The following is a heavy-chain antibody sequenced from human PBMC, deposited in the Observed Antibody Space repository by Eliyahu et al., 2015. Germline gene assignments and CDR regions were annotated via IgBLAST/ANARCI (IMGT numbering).Heavy chain of an antibody. D-gene: IGHD2-21*02. Sequence: QVQLVQSGAEVRKPGASVTVSCKASGYTFTSYYIHWVRQAPGQGLEWMGIINPSGGSRTYAQKFRGRVTMTRDTSTNTIYMQLSSLRSEDTAVYYCAGSSGDSDFHYWGQGTLVTVSS. CDR2: INPSGGSR. V-gene: IGHV1-46*01. CDR1: GYTFTSYY. J-gene: IGHJ4*02. CDR3: AGSSGDSDFHY.